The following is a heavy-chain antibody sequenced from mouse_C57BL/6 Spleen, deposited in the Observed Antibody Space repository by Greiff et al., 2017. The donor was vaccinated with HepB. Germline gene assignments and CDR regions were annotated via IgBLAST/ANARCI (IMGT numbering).Heavy chain of an antibody. D-gene: IGHD2-3*01. CDR3: ARDDDGYLAWFAY. V-gene: IGHV1-82*01. CDR2: IYPGDGDT. CDR1: GYAFSSSW. Sequence: QVQLKESGPELVKPGASVKISCKASGYAFSSSWMNWVKQRPGKGLEWIGRIYPGDGDTNYNGKFKGKATLTADKSSSTAYMQLSSLTSEDSAVYFCARDDDGYLAWFAYWGQGTLVTVSA. J-gene: IGHJ3*01.